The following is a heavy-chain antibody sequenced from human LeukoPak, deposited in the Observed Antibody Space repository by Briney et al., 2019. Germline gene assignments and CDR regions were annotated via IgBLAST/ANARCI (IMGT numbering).Heavy chain of an antibody. CDR1: GFTFDDYA. Sequence: PGGSLRLSCAASGFTFDDYAMHWVRQAPGKGLEWVSLISWDGGSTYYADSVKGRFTISRDNSKNSLYLQMNSLRTEDTALYYCAASTRRGHRAYSYGYAFDIWGQGTMVTVSS. J-gene: IGHJ3*02. D-gene: IGHD5-18*01. CDR3: AASTRRGHRAYSYGYAFDI. CDR2: ISWDGGST. V-gene: IGHV3-43*01.